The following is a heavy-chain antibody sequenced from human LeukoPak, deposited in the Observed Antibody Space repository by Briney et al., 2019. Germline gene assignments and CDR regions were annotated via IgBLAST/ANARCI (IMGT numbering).Heavy chain of an antibody. CDR3: VRGAPRRWFGESLSGAKYYFDY. J-gene: IGHJ4*02. V-gene: IGHV3-23*01. CDR2: ISGSGGST. CDR1: GFTFSSYA. D-gene: IGHD3-10*01. Sequence: PGGSLRLSCAASGFTFSSYAMSWVRQAPGKGLEWVSAISGSGGSTYYADSVKGRFTISRDNSKNTLYLQMNTLRAEDTAVYYCVRGAPRRWFGESLSGAKYYFDYWGQGTLVTVSS.